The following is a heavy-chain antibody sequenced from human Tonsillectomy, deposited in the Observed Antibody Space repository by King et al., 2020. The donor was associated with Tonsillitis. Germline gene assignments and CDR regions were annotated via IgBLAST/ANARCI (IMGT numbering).Heavy chain of an antibody. D-gene: IGHD6-19*01. Sequence: VQLQESGPGLVKPSETLSLTCSVSGDSVTSYYWNWIRQPAGKRLEWIGRIYASGSANYNPSLTSRVSMSIDTSKNQFYLRLSSVTAADTAVYYCARCPMQYSFDYGGQGALVTVSS. CDR2: IYASGSA. CDR1: GDSVTSYY. CDR3: ARCPMQYSFDY. J-gene: IGHJ4*02. V-gene: IGHV4-4*07.